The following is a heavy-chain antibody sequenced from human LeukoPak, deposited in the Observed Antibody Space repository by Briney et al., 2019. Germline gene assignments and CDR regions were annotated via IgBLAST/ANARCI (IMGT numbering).Heavy chain of an antibody. CDR3: ARASGDIVETATMGSY. Sequence: GGSLRLSCAASGFIFSSYAMSWVRQAPGKGLEWVSGLSGSGGSTYYADSVKGRFTISRDNSKNTLYLQMNSLRAEDTAVYYCARASGDIVETATMGSYWGQGTLVTVSS. J-gene: IGHJ4*02. D-gene: IGHD5-18*01. CDR1: GFIFSSYA. V-gene: IGHV3-23*01. CDR2: LSGSGGST.